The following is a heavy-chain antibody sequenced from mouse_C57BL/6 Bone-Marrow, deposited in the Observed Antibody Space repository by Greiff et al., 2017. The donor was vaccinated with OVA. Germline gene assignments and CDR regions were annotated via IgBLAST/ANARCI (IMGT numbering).Heavy chain of an antibody. J-gene: IGHJ2*01. CDR1: GYTFTDYE. CDR3: TRGWDY. CDR2: IDPETGGT. V-gene: IGHV1-15*01. Sequence: QVQLQQSGAELVRPGASVTLSCKASGYTFTDYEMHWVKQTPVHGLEWIGAIDPETGGTAYNQKFKGKAILTADKSSSTAYIELRSLTSEDSAVYYCTRGWDYWGQGTTLTVSS. D-gene: IGHD3-3*01.